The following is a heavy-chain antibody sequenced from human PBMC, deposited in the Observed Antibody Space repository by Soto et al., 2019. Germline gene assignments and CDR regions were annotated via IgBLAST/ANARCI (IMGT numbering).Heavy chain of an antibody. CDR1: GFTFSSYG. V-gene: IGHV3-30*18. CDR3: AKDREWLQYYFDY. CDR2: ISYDGINK. D-gene: IGHD5-18*01. Sequence: PGGSLRLSCAASGFTFSSYGIHWVRQAPCKGLEWVEVISYDGINKYYADSVKGRFTISRDNSKNTLYLQMNSLRAEDTAVYYCAKDREWLQYYFDYWGQGTLVTFCS. J-gene: IGHJ4*02.